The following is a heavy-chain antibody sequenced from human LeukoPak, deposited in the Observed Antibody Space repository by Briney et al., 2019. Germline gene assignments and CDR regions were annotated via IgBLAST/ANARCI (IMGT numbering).Heavy chain of an antibody. V-gene: IGHV4-39*07. Sequence: SETLSLTCTVSGVSISSSNSYWGWIRQPPGKGLEWIGSIYYSGSTNYNPSLKSRVTISVDTSKNQFSLKLSSVTAADTAVYYCARSKDILTGYCFDYWGQGTLVTVSS. CDR1: GVSISSSNSY. D-gene: IGHD3-9*01. J-gene: IGHJ4*02. CDR3: ARSKDILTGYCFDY. CDR2: IYYSGST.